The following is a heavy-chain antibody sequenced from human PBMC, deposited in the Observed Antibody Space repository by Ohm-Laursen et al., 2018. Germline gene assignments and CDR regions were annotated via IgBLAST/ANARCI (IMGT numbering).Heavy chain of an antibody. CDR1: GGSINSYY. J-gene: IGHJ4*02. CDR2: IHTSGIT. Sequence: GTLSLTCTVSGGSINSYYWSWIRQLAGKGLEWIGRIHTSGITNYNPSLKSRVTMSVDTSKSQFSLNLSSVTAADTAVYYCAGRGYWGQGTLVTVSS. CDR3: AGRGY. V-gene: IGHV4-4*07.